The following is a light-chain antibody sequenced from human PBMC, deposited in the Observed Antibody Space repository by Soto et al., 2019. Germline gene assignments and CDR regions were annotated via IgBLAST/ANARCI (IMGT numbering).Light chain of an antibody. CDR3: AAWDDSLNGPV. V-gene: IGLV1-44*01. J-gene: IGLJ3*02. Sequence: QSVLTQPPSASGTPGQTVTISCSGSTSNIGSNAVHWYQHLPGMAPKLLMYSNNQRPSGVRDRFSGFKSDTSASLAISGLQSEDEAEYYCAAWDDSLNGPVFGGGTQLTVL. CDR1: TSNIGSNA. CDR2: SNN.